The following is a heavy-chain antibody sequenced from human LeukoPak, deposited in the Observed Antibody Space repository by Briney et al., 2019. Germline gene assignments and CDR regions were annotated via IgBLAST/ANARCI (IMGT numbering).Heavy chain of an antibody. V-gene: IGHV3-23*01. J-gene: IGHJ5*02. CDR1: GFTFSSYA. CDR2: ISGSGGST. D-gene: IGHD1-7*01. Sequence: PGGSLRLSCAASGFTFSSYAMSWVRQAPGKGLEWVSAISGSGGSTYYADSVKGRFTISRDNSKNTLYLQMNSLRAEDTAVYYCAKDLLELTKYNWFDPWGQGTLVTVSS. CDR3: AKDLLELTKYNWFDP.